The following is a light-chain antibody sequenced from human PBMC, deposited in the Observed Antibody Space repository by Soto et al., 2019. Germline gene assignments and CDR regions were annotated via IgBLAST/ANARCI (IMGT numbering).Light chain of an antibody. Sequence: DNVFRQSPCTLSLPTAERDTLSCRASQSVSSSYLAWYQQKPGQAPRLLIYGASSRATGIPDRFSGSGSGTDFTLTISRLEPEDFAVYYCQQYGSSPWWTFGQGTNVDIK. CDR2: GAS. CDR3: QQYGSSPWWT. V-gene: IGKV3-20*01. J-gene: IGKJ1*01. CDR1: QSVSSSY.